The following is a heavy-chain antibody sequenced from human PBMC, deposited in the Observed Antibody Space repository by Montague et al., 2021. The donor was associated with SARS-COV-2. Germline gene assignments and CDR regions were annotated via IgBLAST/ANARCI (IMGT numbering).Heavy chain of an antibody. CDR1: GDSVSRNSAA. V-gene: IGHV6-1*01. D-gene: IGHD1-26*01. CDR2: TYYRSKWYN. CDR3: ARTSASSDY. J-gene: IGHJ4*02. Sequence: CAISGDSVSRNSAAWNWIRQSPSRGLEWLGRTYYRSKWYNDYAASVKSRITINPDTSKNQISLQLNSVTPEDTAVYYRARTSASSDYWGQGTLVTVSS.